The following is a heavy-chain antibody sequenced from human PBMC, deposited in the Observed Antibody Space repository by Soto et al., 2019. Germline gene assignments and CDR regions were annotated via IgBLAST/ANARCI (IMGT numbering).Heavy chain of an antibody. CDR1: GFTFSSYV. J-gene: IGHJ6*02. V-gene: IGHV3-23*01. CDR2: ISGSGGST. D-gene: IGHD3-10*01. Sequence: GGSLRLSCAASGFTFSSYVMSWVRQAPGKGLEWVSVISGSGGSTYYADSVKGRFTISRDNAKNSLYLQMNSLRAEDTAVYYCAFGEESRYYYYGMDVWGQGTTVTVSS. CDR3: AFGEESRYYYYGMDV.